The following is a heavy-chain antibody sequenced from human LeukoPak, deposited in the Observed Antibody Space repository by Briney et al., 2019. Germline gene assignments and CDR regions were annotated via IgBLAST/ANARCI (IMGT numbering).Heavy chain of an antibody. J-gene: IGHJ5*02. CDR3: ASTYYYGSGSYYTVSNWFDP. D-gene: IGHD3-10*01. V-gene: IGHV4-34*01. CDR2: INHSGST. Sequence: SETLSLTCAVYGGSFSGYYWGWIRQPPGKGLEWIGEINHSGSTNYNPSLKSRVTISVDTCKNQYSLKLSTVTAADTAVYYCASTYYYGSGSYYTVSNWFDPWGQGPLVTVSS. CDR1: GGSFSGYY.